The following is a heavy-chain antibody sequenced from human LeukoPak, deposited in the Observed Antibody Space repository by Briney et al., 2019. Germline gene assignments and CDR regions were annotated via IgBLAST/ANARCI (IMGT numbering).Heavy chain of an antibody. CDR1: GYSISRDYY. CDR3: ARGLRDTSGFYLSFIDY. Sequence: SEILSLTCAVSGYSISRDYYWGWIRQPPGKGLEWIGSIYHSGSTYYNPSLKSRVTISLDTSKNQFSLKVRSVTAANTDVYYRARGLRDTSGFYLSFIDYWGQGTLDTVSS. J-gene: IGHJ4*02. V-gene: IGHV4-38-2*01. CDR2: IYHSGST. D-gene: IGHD3-22*01.